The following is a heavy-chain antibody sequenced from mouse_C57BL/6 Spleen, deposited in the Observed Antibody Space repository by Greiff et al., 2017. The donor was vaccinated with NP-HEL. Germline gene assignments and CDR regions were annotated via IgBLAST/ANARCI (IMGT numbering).Heavy chain of an antibody. V-gene: IGHV1-81*01. Sequence: QVQLQQSGPELVKPGASVKLSCKASGYTFTSYGISWVKQRTGQGLEWIGEIYPRSGNTYYNEKFKGKATLTADKSSSTAYMELRSLTSEDSAVYFCARSEGNYWYFDVWGTGTTVTVSS. CDR1: GYTFTSYG. J-gene: IGHJ1*03. CDR3: ARSEGNYWYFDV. D-gene: IGHD2-1*01. CDR2: IYPRSGNT.